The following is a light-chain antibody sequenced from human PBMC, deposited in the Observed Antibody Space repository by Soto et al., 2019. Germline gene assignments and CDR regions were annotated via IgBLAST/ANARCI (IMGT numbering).Light chain of an antibody. Sequence: VITQPAGTRPVSLVDPASRSCRSRQRLLHFNGYNYLDWYLQKPGQSPQLLIYLGSNRASGVPDRFSGSGSGTDFTLKISRVEADDIGVYYCMQDLQNTLKFGQGTRLEIK. V-gene: IGKV2-28*01. CDR3: MQDLQNTLK. CDR2: LGS. CDR1: QRLLHFNGYNY. J-gene: IGKJ5*01.